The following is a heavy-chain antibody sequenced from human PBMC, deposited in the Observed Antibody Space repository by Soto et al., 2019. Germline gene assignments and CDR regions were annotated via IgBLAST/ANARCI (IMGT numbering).Heavy chain of an antibody. CDR3: AKDHQTYNWDYLFDS. CDR2: ISNDGNNK. Sequence: VGSLRLSCAASGFTFSINDMHWVRQAPGRGLEWVAVISNDGNNKYYADSVKGRFTLSRDNSKNMVYLQMDGLRVEDTAVYFCAKDHQTYNWDYLFDSWGPGTLVTVSS. CDR1: GFTFSIND. D-gene: IGHD1-7*01. J-gene: IGHJ4*02. V-gene: IGHV3-30*18.